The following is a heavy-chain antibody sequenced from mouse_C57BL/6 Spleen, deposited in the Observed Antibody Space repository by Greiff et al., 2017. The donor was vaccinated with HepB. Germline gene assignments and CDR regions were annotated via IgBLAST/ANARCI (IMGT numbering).Heavy chain of an antibody. Sequence: QVQLKESGAELVRPGASVKLSCKASGYTFTDYYINWVKQRPGQGLEWIARIYPGSGNTYYNEKFKGKATLTAEKSSSTAYMQLSSLSSEDSAVYFWARSGYYGSSLFGYWGQGTTLTVSS. CDR1: GYTFTDYY. D-gene: IGHD1-1*01. CDR2: IYPGSGNT. J-gene: IGHJ2*01. CDR3: ARSGYYGSSLFGY. V-gene: IGHV1-76*01.